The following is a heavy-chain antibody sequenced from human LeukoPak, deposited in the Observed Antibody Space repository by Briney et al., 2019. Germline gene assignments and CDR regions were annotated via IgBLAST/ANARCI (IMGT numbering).Heavy chain of an antibody. CDR3: ARELGINAFDI. J-gene: IGHJ3*02. Sequence: ASVKVSCKASGYTFTDNHIYWVRQAPGQGLECMGWIDPNSGGPNYAQKFRGRVTMTRDTSISTAYMELSNLRSDDTAVYYCARELGINAFDIWGQGTMVTVSS. CDR1: GYTFTDNH. V-gene: IGHV1-2*02. D-gene: IGHD7-27*01. CDR2: IDPNSGGP.